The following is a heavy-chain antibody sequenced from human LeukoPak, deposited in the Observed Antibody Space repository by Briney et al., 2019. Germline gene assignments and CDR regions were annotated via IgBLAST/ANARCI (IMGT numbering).Heavy chain of an antibody. V-gene: IGHV5-51*01. CDR2: IYPGDSDT. Sequence: GESLKISCKGSGYSFTSYWIGWVRQMPGKGLEWMGIIYPGDSDTRYSPSFQGQVTISADKSISTAYLQWSSLKASDTAMYYCARHSRWNTEYYCDSSGYWTWGQGTLVTVSS. D-gene: IGHD3-22*01. CDR3: ARHSRWNTEYYCDSSGYWT. J-gene: IGHJ4*02. CDR1: GYSFTSYW.